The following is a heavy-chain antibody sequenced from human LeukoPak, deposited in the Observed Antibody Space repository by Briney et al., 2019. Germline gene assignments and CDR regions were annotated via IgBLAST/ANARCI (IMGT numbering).Heavy chain of an antibody. CDR1: GFTSSGSA. CDR3: TRRYSSSSPFDY. CDR2: IRSKANSYAT. D-gene: IGHD6-13*01. J-gene: IGHJ4*02. V-gene: IGHV3-73*01. Sequence: PGGSLRLSCAASGFTSSGSAMHWVRQASGKGLEWVGRIRSKANSYATAYAASVKGRFTISRDDSKNTAYLQMNSLKTEDTAVYYCTRRYSSSSPFDYWGQGTLVTVSS.